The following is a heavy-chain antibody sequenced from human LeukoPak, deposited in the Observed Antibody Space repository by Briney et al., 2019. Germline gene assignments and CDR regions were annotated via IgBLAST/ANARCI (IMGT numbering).Heavy chain of an antibody. J-gene: IGHJ4*02. CDR1: GFTFSSYS. CDR2: ISSSSSTI. CDR3: ARDHFY. D-gene: IGHD3-3*02. V-gene: IGHV3-48*01. Sequence: GGSLRLSCAASGFTFSSYSMNWVRQAPGKGLEWVSYISSSSSTIYCADSVKGRFTISRDNAKNSLYLQMNSLRAEDAAVYYCARDHFYWGQGTLVTVSS.